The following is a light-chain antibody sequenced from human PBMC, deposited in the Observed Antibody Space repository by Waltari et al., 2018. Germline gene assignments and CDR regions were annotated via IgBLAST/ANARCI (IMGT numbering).Light chain of an antibody. CDR1: QDISSY. CDR2: AAS. CDR3: QQLLSYPLT. Sequence: DIQLTQSPSFLSTSVGDRVPINCRANQDISSYLAWYQQKPGKAPTRLISAASTLQSAVPSRFSGSGSGTEFTLTISSLQSEDIATYYCQQLLSYPLTLGGGTKVEIK. V-gene: IGKV1-9*01. J-gene: IGKJ4*01.